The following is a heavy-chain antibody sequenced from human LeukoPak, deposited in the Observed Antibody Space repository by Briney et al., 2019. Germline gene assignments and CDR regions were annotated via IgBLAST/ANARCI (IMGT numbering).Heavy chain of an antibody. Sequence: SETLSLTCTVSGGSINSYHWSWIRQPPGKGLEWIGYIYYSGSTSYNPSLKSRVTISVDTSNNQFSLKLSSVIAADTAVYYCARRQSSWYFDYWGQGTLVTVSS. CDR2: IYYSGST. V-gene: IGHV4-59*08. CDR3: ARRQSSWYFDY. CDR1: GGSINSYH. J-gene: IGHJ4*02. D-gene: IGHD6-13*01.